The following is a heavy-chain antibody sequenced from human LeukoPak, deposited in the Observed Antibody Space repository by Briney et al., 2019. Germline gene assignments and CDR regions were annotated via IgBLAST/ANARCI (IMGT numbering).Heavy chain of an antibody. CDR3: AELGITMIGGV. CDR1: GFTLSRYS. V-gene: IGHV3-21*01. J-gene: IGHJ6*04. D-gene: IGHD3-10*02. Sequence: GGSLRLSCAASGFTLSRYSMNWVRQAPGKGLEWVSSISGSSSYIYYADSVKGRFTISRDNAKNSLYLQMNSLRAEDTAVYYCAELGITMIGGVWGKGTTVTISS. CDR2: ISGSSSYI.